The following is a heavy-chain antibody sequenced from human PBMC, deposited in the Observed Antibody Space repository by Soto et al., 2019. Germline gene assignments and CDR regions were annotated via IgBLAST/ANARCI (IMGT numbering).Heavy chain of an antibody. CDR2: IYTSGST. CDR1: GGSISSYY. Sequence: PSETLSLTCTVSGGSISSYYWSWIRQPAGKGLEWIGRIYTSGSTNYNPSLKSRVTMSVDTSKNQFSLKLSSVTAADTAVYYCARHPFTMIVPWFDPWGQGTLVTVSS. D-gene: IGHD3-22*01. J-gene: IGHJ5*02. V-gene: IGHV4-4*07. CDR3: ARHPFTMIVPWFDP.